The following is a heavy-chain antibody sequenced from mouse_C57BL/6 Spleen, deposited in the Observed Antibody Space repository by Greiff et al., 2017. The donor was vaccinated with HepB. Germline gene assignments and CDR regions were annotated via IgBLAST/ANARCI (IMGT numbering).Heavy chain of an antibody. CDR1: GYTFTSYW. V-gene: IGHV1-59*01. J-gene: IGHJ1*03. CDR2: IDPSDSYT. CDR3: ARGGSTMVTNALGYFDV. Sequence: QVQLQQPGAELVRPGTSVKLSCKASGYTFTSYWMHWVKQRPGQGLEWIGVIDPSDSYTNYNQKFKGKATLTVDTSSSTAYMQLSSLTSEDSAVYYCARGGSTMVTNALGYFDVWGTGTTVTVSS. D-gene: IGHD2-1*01.